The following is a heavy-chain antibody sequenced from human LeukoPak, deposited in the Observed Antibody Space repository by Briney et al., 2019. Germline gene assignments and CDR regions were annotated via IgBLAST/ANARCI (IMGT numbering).Heavy chain of an antibody. Sequence: GGSLRLSCAASGFTFSSYSMNWVRQAPGKGLEWVSSISSSSSYIYYADSVKGRFTISRDNAKNSLCLQMNSLRAEDTAVYYCARDSGSGYDLFGFDYWGQGTLVTVSS. CDR1: GFTFSSYS. J-gene: IGHJ4*02. CDR2: ISSSSSYI. D-gene: IGHD5-12*01. V-gene: IGHV3-21*01. CDR3: ARDSGSGYDLFGFDY.